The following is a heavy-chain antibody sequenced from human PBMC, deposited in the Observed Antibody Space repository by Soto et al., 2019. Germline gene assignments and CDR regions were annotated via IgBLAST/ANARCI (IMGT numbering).Heavy chain of an antibody. J-gene: IGHJ6*02. Sequence: SSETLSLTCTVSGGSISSYYWSWIRQPAGKGLEWIGRIYTSGSTNYNPSLKSRVTMSVDTSKNQFSLKLSSVTAADTAVYYCARGYYYGSGSYYLDYYYYGMDVWGQGTTVTVSS. CDR1: GGSISSYY. CDR2: IYTSGST. CDR3: ARGYYYGSGSYYLDYYYYGMDV. D-gene: IGHD3-10*01. V-gene: IGHV4-4*07.